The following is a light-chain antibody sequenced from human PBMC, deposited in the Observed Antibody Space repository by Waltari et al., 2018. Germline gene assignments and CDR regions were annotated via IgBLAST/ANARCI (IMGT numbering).Light chain of an antibody. CDR1: QSISNW. Sequence: DIQMTQSPSTLSASVGDRVTITCRASQSISNWLAWYQQKPGKAPKLLISKASTLESAVPSRFIGIGSGTEFTLTISSLQPDDFATYYCQQYNSYSLLTFGGGTKVEIK. CDR2: KAS. V-gene: IGKV1-5*03. CDR3: QQYNSYSLLT. J-gene: IGKJ4*01.